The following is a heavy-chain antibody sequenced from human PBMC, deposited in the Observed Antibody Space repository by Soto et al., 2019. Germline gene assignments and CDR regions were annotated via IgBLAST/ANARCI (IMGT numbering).Heavy chain of an antibody. Sequence: QLHLQESGPGLVKPSETLSLTCIVSGGSLSSSSYYWAWIRQPPGKGLEWIGTIYYNGNTYYNPSLKSRVTIALDTSKNEFSLKLSSVTATDTAVYYCGRHDWTYYSLAINYWGQGTLATVSS. CDR1: GGSLSSSSYY. CDR3: GRHDWTYYSLAINY. V-gene: IGHV4-39*01. J-gene: IGHJ4*02. D-gene: IGHD3-16*01. CDR2: IYYNGNT.